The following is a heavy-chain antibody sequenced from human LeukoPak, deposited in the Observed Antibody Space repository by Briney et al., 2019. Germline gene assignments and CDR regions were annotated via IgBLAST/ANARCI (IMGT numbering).Heavy chain of an antibody. D-gene: IGHD1-26*01. CDR1: GGSISSSNW. V-gene: IGHV4-4*02. J-gene: IGHJ4*02. CDR2: IYHSGST. CDR3: AREGSTVLGYFDY. Sequence: SGTLSLTCAVSGGSISSSNWWSWVRQPPGKGVEWIGEIYHSGSTNYNPSLKSRVTISVDKSKNQFSLKLSSVTAADTAVYYCAREGSTVLGYFDYWGQGTLVTVSS.